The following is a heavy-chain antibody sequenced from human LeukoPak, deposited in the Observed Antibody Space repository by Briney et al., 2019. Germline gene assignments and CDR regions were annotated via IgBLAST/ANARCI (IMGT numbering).Heavy chain of an antibody. J-gene: IGHJ4*02. V-gene: IGHV4-38-2*02. CDR3: ARVGSGYDVDGEY. CDR1: GYSISSGYY. D-gene: IGHD5-12*01. CDR2: IYHSGST. Sequence: SETLSLTCTVSGYSISSGYYWGWIRQPPGKGLEWIGSIYHSGSTYYNPSLKSRVTISVDTSKNQFSLKLSSVTAADTAVYYCARVGSGYDVDGEYWGQGTLVTVSS.